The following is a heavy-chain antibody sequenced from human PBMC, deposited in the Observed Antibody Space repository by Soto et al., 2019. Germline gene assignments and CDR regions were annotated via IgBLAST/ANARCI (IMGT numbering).Heavy chain of an antibody. CDR3: ARTRSAWSDFHYYSLDV. CDR2: IPYDSTKT. Sequence: SLRLSCAASGFTFNSYGMHWVRQGPGNGLEWVAFIPYDSTKTYYADSVKGRFTISRDNSNSALYVQMNSLTGEDTAVYYCARTRSAWSDFHYYSLDVWGQGTTVTVS. V-gene: IGHV3-30*03. J-gene: IGHJ6*02. D-gene: IGHD1-26*01. CDR1: GFTFNSYG.